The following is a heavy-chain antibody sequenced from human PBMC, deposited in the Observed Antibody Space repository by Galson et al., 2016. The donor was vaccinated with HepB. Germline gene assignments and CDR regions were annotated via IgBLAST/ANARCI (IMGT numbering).Heavy chain of an antibody. J-gene: IGHJ5*02. V-gene: IGHV4-31*03. Sequence: TLSLTCIVSGGSISVGGYYWSWIRQHPGKGLEWIGYISYSGSTYYNPSLKSRVTISVDTSKNQFSLKVSSVTAAGTAVYYCARRYCSGGSCYSDYNWFDPWGQGTLVTVSS. CDR1: GGSISVGGYY. D-gene: IGHD2-15*01. CDR3: ARRYCSGGSCYSDYNWFDP. CDR2: ISYSGST.